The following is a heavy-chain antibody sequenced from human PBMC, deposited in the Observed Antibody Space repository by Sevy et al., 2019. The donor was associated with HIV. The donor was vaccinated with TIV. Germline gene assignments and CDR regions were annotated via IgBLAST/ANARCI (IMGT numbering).Heavy chain of an antibody. CDR3: TKFYGTGSYVDY. CDR1: GLTFSTYW. CDR2: IKEDGSEQ. J-gene: IGHJ4*02. D-gene: IGHD6-19*01. V-gene: IGHV3-7*01. Sequence: GGSLRLSCAASGLTFSTYWMSWVRQAPGKGLEWVANIKEDGSEQYYVDSLKGRFTVSRDNAKNSLYLQMKSLRAEDTAVYYCTKFYGTGSYVDYWGQGTLVTVSS.